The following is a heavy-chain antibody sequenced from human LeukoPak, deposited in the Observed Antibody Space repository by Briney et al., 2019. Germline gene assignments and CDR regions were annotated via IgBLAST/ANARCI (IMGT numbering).Heavy chain of an antibody. CDR1: GYTFTGYY. CDR3: ARGAEQWLQNTGVDY. V-gene: IGHV1-2*02. CDR2: INPNSGGT. Sequence: APVKVSCKASGYTFTGYYMHWVRQAPGQGLEWMGWINPNSGGTNYAQKFQGRVTMTRDTSISTAYMELSRLRSDDTAVYYCARGAEQWLQNTGVDYWGQGTLVTVSS. D-gene: IGHD5-24*01. J-gene: IGHJ4*02.